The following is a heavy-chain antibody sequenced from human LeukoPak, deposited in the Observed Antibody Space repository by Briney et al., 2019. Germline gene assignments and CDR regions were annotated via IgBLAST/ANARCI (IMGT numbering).Heavy chain of an antibody. D-gene: IGHD3-9*01. CDR3: ARHDYDLLTGYTINWFDP. Sequence: PSETLSLTCTVSGGSINSGTHYWGWVRQPPGKGLEWIGSIFYRGTLFYSPSLKSRVTVSIDTPKNQFSLKLSSATAADTAVYYCARHDYDLLTGYTINWFDPWGQGTLVTVSS. V-gene: IGHV4-39*01. J-gene: IGHJ5*02. CDR1: GGSINSGTHY. CDR2: IFYRGTL.